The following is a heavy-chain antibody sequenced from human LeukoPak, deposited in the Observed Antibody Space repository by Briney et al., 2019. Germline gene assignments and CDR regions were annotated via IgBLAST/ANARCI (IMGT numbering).Heavy chain of an antibody. J-gene: IGHJ6*02. CDR2: IRSEPYGGTT. V-gene: IGHV3-49*04. CDR3: TRVLVATIGGNYYYYGMDV. D-gene: IGHD5-12*01. Sequence: GGSLRLSCSVSGFTVSSNYMTWVRQAPGKGLQWVGFIRSEPYGGTTEYAASVKGRFTISRDDSKSIAYLQMNSLKTEDTAVYYCTRVLVATIGGNYYYYGMDVWGQGTTVTVSS. CDR1: GFTVSSNY.